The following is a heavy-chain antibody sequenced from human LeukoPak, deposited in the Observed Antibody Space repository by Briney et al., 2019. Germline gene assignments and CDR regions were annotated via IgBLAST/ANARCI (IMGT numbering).Heavy chain of an antibody. J-gene: IGHJ4*02. Sequence: PGGSLRLSCAASGFTFSSYAMHWVRQAPGKGLEWVAVISYDGNNKYYADSVKGRFTISRDNSKNTLYLQMNSLRAEDTAVYYCARDPQWLGIFDYWGQGTLVTVSS. CDR2: ISYDGNNK. CDR1: GFTFSSYA. CDR3: ARDPQWLGIFDY. D-gene: IGHD6-19*01. V-gene: IGHV3-30-3*01.